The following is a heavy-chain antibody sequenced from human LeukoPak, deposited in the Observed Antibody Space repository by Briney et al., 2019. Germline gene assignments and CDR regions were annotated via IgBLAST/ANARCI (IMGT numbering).Heavy chain of an antibody. J-gene: IGHJ4*02. D-gene: IGHD6-13*01. CDR1: GFTFSSYW. CDR3: ARDRWQQLVFFDY. Sequence: GGSLRLSCAASGFTFSSYWMSWVRQAPGKGLEWVANIKQDGSEKHYVDSVKGRFTISRDNAKNSLYLQMNSLRAEDTAVYYCARDRWQQLVFFDYWGQGTLVTVSS. V-gene: IGHV3-7*01. CDR2: IKQDGSEK.